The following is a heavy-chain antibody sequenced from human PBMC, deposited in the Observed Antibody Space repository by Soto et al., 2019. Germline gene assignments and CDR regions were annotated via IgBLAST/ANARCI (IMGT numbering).Heavy chain of an antibody. D-gene: IGHD3-10*01. CDR1: GGSLSSGDYY. CDR2: ISYSGST. Sequence: SETLSLTCTVSGGSLSSGDYYWSWLRQPPGKGLEWIGYISYSGSTYYNPSLKSRITISVDTSKNQFSLKLTSVTAADTAVYYCARDQGGYYGSGSYLYNGLDVWGQGVTVTVSS. J-gene: IGHJ6*02. V-gene: IGHV4-30-4*01. CDR3: ARDQGGYYGSGSYLYNGLDV.